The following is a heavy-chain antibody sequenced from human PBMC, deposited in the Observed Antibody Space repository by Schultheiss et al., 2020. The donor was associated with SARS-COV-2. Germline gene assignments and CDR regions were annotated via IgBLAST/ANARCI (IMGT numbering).Heavy chain of an antibody. CDR3: ARGLNYYDSSGYYYNFDY. D-gene: IGHD3-22*01. Sequence: GGSLRLSCAASGFTFDDYAMHWVRQAPGKGLEWVSGISWNSGSIGYADSVKGRFTISRDNAKNSLYLQMNSLRAEDTAVYYCARGLNYYDSSGYYYNFDYWGQGTLVTVSS. CDR2: ISWNSGSI. J-gene: IGHJ4*02. CDR1: GFTFDDYA. V-gene: IGHV3-9*01.